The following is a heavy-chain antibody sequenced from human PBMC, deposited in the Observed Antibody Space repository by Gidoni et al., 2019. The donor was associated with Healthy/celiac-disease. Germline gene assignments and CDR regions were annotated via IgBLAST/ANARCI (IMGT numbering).Heavy chain of an antibody. D-gene: IGHD3-3*01. Sequence: EVQLLESGGGLVQPGGSLRPSCEASGFTFSSYAMSWVRQAPGKGLEWVSAISGSGGSTYYADSVKGRFTISRDNSKNTLYLQMNSLRAEDTAVYYCASVSITIFGVVTDDAFDIWGQGTMVTVSS. CDR1: GFTFSSYA. V-gene: IGHV3-23*01. CDR3: ASVSITIFGVVTDDAFDI. J-gene: IGHJ3*02. CDR2: ISGSGGST.